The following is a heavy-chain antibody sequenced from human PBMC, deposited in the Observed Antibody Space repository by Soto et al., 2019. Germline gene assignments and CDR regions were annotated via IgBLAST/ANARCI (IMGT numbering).Heavy chain of an antibody. CDR2: IYYSGST. D-gene: IGHD2-2*01. J-gene: IGHJ6*03. CDR1: GGSISSYY. Sequence: PSETLSLTCTVSGGSISSYYWSWIRQPPGKGLEWIGYIYYSGSTNYNPSLKSRVTISLDTSKNQFSLKLSSVTAADTAVYYCARGRYCSSTSCYGGVADYYMDVWGKGTTVTVSS. V-gene: IGHV4-59*12. CDR3: ARGRYCSSTSCYGGVADYYMDV.